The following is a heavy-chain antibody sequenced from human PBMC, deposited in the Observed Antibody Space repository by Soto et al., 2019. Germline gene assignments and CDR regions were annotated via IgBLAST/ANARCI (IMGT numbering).Heavy chain of an antibody. V-gene: IGHV3-21*01. J-gene: IGHJ4*02. CDR1: GFTFSSYS. CDR2: ISSSSSYI. Sequence: GGSLRLSCAASGFTFSSYSMNWVRQAPGKGLEWVSSISSSSSYIYYADSVKGRFTISRDNAKNSLYLQMNSLRAEDTAGYYGARDPSGSGWYYFDYWGQGTLVTVSS. D-gene: IGHD6-19*01. CDR3: ARDPSGSGWYYFDY.